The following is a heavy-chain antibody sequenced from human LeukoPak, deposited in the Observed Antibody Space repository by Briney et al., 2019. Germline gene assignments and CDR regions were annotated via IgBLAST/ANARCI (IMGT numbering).Heavy chain of an antibody. D-gene: IGHD2-21*02. J-gene: IGHJ3*02. CDR1: GFTFSSYS. V-gene: IGHV3-21*01. Sequence: GGSLRLSCAASGFTFSSYSMNWVRQAPGKGLEWVSSISSSNTYIYYADSVKGRFTISRDNANNSLYLQMNSLRAEDTAVYYCARDRRGDPGAFDIWGQGTMVTVSS. CDR3: ARDRRGDPGAFDI. CDR2: ISSSNTYI.